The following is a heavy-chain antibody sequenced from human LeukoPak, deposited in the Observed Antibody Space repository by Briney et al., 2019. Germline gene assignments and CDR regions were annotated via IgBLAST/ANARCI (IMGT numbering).Heavy chain of an antibody. Sequence: GGSLRFSCLTSGSTLSTNAMSWVRQAPGKGLGWISVISGSGASTYYADSVKGRFTISRDDSRNTLYLQMNSLRGDDTAVYYCAKDVGKRESLHFFDYWGQGTLVTVSS. CDR3: AKDVGKRESLHFFDY. D-gene: IGHD1-26*01. CDR2: ISGSGAST. V-gene: IGHV3-23*01. J-gene: IGHJ4*02. CDR1: GSTLSTNA.